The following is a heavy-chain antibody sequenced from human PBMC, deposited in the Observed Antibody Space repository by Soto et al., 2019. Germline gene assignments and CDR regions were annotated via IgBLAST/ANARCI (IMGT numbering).Heavy chain of an antibody. V-gene: IGHV3-33*01. CDR1: GFTFSSFG. J-gene: IGHJ6*02. CDR3: ARDASYYRLWSGYYPSRNGMDV. Sequence: QVQVVESGGGVVQPGRSLRLSCAASGFTFSSFGMHWVRQAPGKGLEWVSLIWYDGSKKSYGDSVKGRFTISRDNSRNTVYLQMNSLRADDTAVYYWARDASYYRLWSGYYPSRNGMDVWGQGTTVTVSS. D-gene: IGHD3-3*01. CDR2: IWYDGSKK.